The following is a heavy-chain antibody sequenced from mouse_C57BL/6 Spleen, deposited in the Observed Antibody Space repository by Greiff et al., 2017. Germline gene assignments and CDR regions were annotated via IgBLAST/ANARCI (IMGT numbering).Heavy chain of an antibody. D-gene: IGHD4-1*02. V-gene: IGHV1-50*01. CDR3: AREGSSTGTEDFDY. CDR1: GYTFTSYW. CDR2: IDPSDSYT. Sequence: QVQLKQPGAELVKPGASVKLSCKASGYTFTSYWMQWVKQRPGQGLEWIGEIDPSDSYTNYTQKFKGKATLTVDTSSSTAYMQLSSLTSEDSAVYYCAREGSSTGTEDFDYWGQGTTLTVSS. J-gene: IGHJ2*01.